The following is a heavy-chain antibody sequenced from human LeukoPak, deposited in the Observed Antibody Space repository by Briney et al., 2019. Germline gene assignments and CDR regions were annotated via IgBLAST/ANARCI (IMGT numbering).Heavy chain of an antibody. CDR1: GYTFTGYY. D-gene: IGHD2-2*01. J-gene: IGHJ6*02. CDR2: INPNSGGT. Sequence: VASVKVSCTASGYTFTGYYMHWVRQAPGQGLEWMGWINPNSGGTNYAQKFQGRVTMTRDTSISTAYMELSRLRSDDTAVYYCARDPARGYCSSTSCYFAYYYYGMDVWGQGTTVTVSS. V-gene: IGHV1-2*02. CDR3: ARDPARGYCSSTSCYFAYYYYGMDV.